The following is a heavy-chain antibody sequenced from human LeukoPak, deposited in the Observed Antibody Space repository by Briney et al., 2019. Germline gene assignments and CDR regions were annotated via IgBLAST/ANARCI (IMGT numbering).Heavy chain of an antibody. Sequence: PSETLSLTCTVSGGSISSGSYYWGWIRQPPGKGLEWIGRIYYSGSTYYNPSLQSRVTISIDTSKNQFSLKLSSVTAADTAVYYCARLTSNGATYFEYWGQGTLVTGSS. CDR2: IYYSGST. CDR3: ARLTSNGATYFEY. V-gene: IGHV4-39*01. CDR1: GGSISSGSYY. J-gene: IGHJ4*02. D-gene: IGHD2-2*01.